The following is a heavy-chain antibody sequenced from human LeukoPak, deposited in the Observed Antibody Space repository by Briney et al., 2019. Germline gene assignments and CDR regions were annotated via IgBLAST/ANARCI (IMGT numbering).Heavy chain of an antibody. CDR2: ISYDGTNE. D-gene: IGHD5-12*01. CDR1: GFTFSRYA. CDR3: ARDASSDYDLGRYYFDH. V-gene: IGHV3-30*04. J-gene: IGHJ4*02. Sequence: GGSLRLSCEASGFTFSRYAIHWVRQAPGKGLEWVAVISYDGTNEYFADSVKGRFTISRSNSRNTVYLQMNSLRTEDTALYYCARDASSDYDLGRYYFDHWGQGTLVTVSS.